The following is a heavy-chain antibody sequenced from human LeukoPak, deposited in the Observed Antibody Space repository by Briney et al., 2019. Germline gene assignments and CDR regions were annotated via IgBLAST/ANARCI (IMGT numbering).Heavy chain of an antibody. J-gene: IGHJ4*02. CDR1: GSSISRYY. CDR2: IYHSGST. Sequence: SETLSLTCTVSGSSISRYYWSWLRQPPGKGLEWIGYIYHSGSTNYSPSLKSRVTISLDTSKNQFSLKLSSVTAADTAVYYCARNPGTSTLDYWGQGTLVTVSS. D-gene: IGHD5/OR15-5a*01. CDR3: ARNPGTSTLDY. V-gene: IGHV4-59*08.